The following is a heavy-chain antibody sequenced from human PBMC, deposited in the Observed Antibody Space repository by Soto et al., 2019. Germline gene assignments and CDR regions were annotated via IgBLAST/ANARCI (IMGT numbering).Heavy chain of an antibody. CDR3: TRVYCSGGSCYSIDY. CDR2: INAGNGNT. CDR1: GYTFTSYS. V-gene: IGHV1-3*01. D-gene: IGHD2-15*01. J-gene: IGHJ4*02. Sequence: ASVKVSCKASGYTFTSYSMHWVRQAPGQRLEWMGWINAGNGNTKYSQKFQGRVTITRDTSASTAYMELSSLRSEDTAVYYCTRVYCSGGSCYSIDYWGQGTLVTVSS.